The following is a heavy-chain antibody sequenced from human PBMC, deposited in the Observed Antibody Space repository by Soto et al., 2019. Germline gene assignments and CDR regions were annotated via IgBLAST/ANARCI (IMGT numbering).Heavy chain of an antibody. CDR2: ISSSSSYI. Sequence: EVQLVESGGGLVKPGGSLRLSCAASGFTFSSYSMNWVRQAPGKGLEWVSSISSSSSYISYADSVKGRFTISRDNAKNSLYLQMNSLRAEDTAVYYCARDPGTLYYSYYYMVVWGKGTTVTVSS. V-gene: IGHV3-21*01. D-gene: IGHD1-7*01. J-gene: IGHJ6*03. CDR3: ARDPGTLYYSYYYMVV. CDR1: GFTFSSYS.